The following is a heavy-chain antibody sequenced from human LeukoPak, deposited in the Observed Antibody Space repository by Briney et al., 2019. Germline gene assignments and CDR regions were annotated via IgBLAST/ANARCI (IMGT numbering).Heavy chain of an antibody. CDR3: ARAPSIVVVIDY. CDR1: GFTFSSYS. CDR2: ISSSSSYI. D-gene: IGHD3-22*01. Sequence: GGSLRLSCAASGFTFSSYSMNWVRQAPGKGLEWVSSISSSSSYIYYADSVKGRFTISRDSAKNSLYLQMNSLRAEDTAVYYCARAPSIVVVIDYWGQGTLVTVSS. J-gene: IGHJ4*02. V-gene: IGHV3-21*01.